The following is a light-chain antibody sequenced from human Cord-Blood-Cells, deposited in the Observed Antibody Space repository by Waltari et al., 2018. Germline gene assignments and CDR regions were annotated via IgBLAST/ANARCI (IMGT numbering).Light chain of an antibody. V-gene: IGKV3-15*01. Sequence: EIVMTQSPATLSVSPGERATLSCRASQSVSSNLAWYQQKAGQAPRRLIYGASTRATGITARFSGSGSGTEFTLTISSLQSEDFAVYYCQQYNNWPRTFGQGTKVEIK. CDR2: GAS. J-gene: IGKJ1*01. CDR3: QQYNNWPRT. CDR1: QSVSSN.